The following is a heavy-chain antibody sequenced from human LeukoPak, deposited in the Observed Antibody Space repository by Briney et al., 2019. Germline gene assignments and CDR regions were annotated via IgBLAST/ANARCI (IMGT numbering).Heavy chain of an antibody. V-gene: IGHV1-69*04. Sequence: SVKVSCKASGGTFSSYAISWVRQAPGQGLEWMGRIIPILGIANYAQKFQGRVTITADKSTSTAYMELNSLRAEDTAVYYCAKERRVVRVFDYWGQGTLVTVSS. J-gene: IGHJ4*02. CDR2: IIPILGIA. CDR3: AKERRVVRVFDY. CDR1: GGTFSSYA. D-gene: IGHD3-10*01.